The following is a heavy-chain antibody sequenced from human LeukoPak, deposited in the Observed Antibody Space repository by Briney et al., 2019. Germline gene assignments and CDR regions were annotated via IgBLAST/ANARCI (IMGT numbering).Heavy chain of an antibody. CDR2: INWNGGST. V-gene: IGHV3-20*04. CDR1: GFTFDGYG. D-gene: IGHD6-25*01. Sequence: PGGSLRLSCAASGFTFDGYGMSWVRQGPRKGLEWVSGINWNGGSTGYADSVKGRFTISRDNAKNSLYLQMNSLRAEDTALYYCARGHDSTGYVYEDYWGQGTLVTVSS. CDR3: ARGHDSTGYVYEDY. J-gene: IGHJ4*02.